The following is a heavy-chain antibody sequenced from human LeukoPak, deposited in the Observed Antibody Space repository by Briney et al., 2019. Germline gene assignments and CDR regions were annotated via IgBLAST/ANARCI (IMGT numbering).Heavy chain of an antibody. CDR3: ARGRAPAGRYYYYYGMDV. CDR1: GGSISSYY. D-gene: IGHD6-13*01. V-gene: IGHV4-59*01. Sequence: SETLSLTCTVSGGSISSYYWSWIRQPPGKGLEWIGYIYYSGSTNYNPSLKSRVTISVDTSKNQFSLKLSSVTAADTAVYYCARGRAPAGRYYYYYGMDVWGQGTTVTVSS. J-gene: IGHJ6*02. CDR2: IYYSGST.